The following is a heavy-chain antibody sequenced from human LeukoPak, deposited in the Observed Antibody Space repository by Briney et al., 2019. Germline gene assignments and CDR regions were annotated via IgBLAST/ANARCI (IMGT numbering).Heavy chain of an antibody. V-gene: IGHV3-21*01. CDR2: ISSSSSYI. CDR3: ARTYSWSLSRFDY. D-gene: IGHD3-16*02. CDR1: GFTFSSYS. Sequence: GGSLRLSCAASGFTFSSYSMNWVRQAPGKGLEWVSSISSSSSYIYYADSVKGRFTISRDNAKNSLYLQMNSLRAEDTAVYYCARTYSWSLSRFDYWGQGSLVTVSS. J-gene: IGHJ4*02.